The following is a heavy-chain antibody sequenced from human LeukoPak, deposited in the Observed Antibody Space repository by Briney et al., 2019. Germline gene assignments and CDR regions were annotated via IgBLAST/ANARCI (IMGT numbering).Heavy chain of an antibody. Sequence: GGSLRLSCAASGFTVSSNYMSWVRQAPGKGLEWVSVIYSGGSTYYADSVKGRFTISRDNSKNMLYLEVISLTADDTAVYYCAKDDAWLRFGEWSQGTLVTVSS. CDR1: GFTVSSNY. D-gene: IGHD3-10*01. CDR2: IYSGGST. J-gene: IGHJ4*02. CDR3: AKDDAWLRFGE. V-gene: IGHV3-53*01.